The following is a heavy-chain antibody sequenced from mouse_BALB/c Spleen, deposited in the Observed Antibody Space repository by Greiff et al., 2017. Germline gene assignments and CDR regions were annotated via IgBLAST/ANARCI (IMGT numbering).Heavy chain of an antibody. J-gene: IGHJ3*01. CDR3: ARGNYDYTWFAY. CDR2: IYPGNGDT. V-gene: IGHV1-12*01. D-gene: IGHD2-4*01. CDR1: GYTFTSYN. Sequence: QVQLKQPGAELVKPGASVKMSCKASGYTFTSYNMHWVKQTPGQGLEWIGAIYPGNGDTSYNQKFKGKATLTADKSSSTAYMQLSSLTSEDSAVYYCARGNYDYTWFAYWGQGTLVTVSA.